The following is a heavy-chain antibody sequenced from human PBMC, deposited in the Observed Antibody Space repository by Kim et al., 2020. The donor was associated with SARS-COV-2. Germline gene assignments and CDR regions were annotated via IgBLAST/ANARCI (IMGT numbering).Heavy chain of an antibody. J-gene: IGHJ5*02. V-gene: IGHV7-4-1*02. CDR1: GYTFTSYA. D-gene: IGHD3-10*01. CDR3: ANYGSGKGIWANNWFDP. Sequence: ASVKVSCKASGYTFTSYAMNWVRQAPGQGLEWMGWINTNTGNPTYAQGFTGRFVFSLDTSVSTAYLQISSLKAEDTAVYYCANYGSGKGIWANNWFDPWGQGTLVTVSS. CDR2: INTNTGNP.